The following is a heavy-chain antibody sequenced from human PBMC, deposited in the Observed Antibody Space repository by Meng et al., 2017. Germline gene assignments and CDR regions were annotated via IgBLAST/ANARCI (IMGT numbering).Heavy chain of an antibody. Sequence: QVQLVQSGACVKKPGSSVKVSCKTSGGTFSSYAISWVRQAPGQGLEWMGGIIPICATANYAQKFQGRVTITADESTSTAYMELSSLRSEDAAVYYCAKEVDNWFDPWGQGTLVTVSS. D-gene: IGHD2-15*01. V-gene: IGHV1-69*12. J-gene: IGHJ5*02. CDR2: IIPICATA. CDR1: GGTFSSYA. CDR3: AKEVDNWFDP.